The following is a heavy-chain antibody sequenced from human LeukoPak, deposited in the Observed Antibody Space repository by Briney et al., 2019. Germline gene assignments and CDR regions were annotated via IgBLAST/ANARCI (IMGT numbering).Heavy chain of an antibody. V-gene: IGHV3-7*01. CDR2: IKQDGSEK. CDR3: ARMGKVRGVIHFDY. Sequence: GVSLRLSCAASGFTFSRHWMSWVRQAPGKGLEWVANIKQDGSEKLYVDSVKGRFTISRDNAKNSLYLQMNSLRAEDTAVYYCARMGKVRGVIHFDYWGQGTLVTVSS. D-gene: IGHD3-10*01. J-gene: IGHJ4*02. CDR1: GFTFSRHW.